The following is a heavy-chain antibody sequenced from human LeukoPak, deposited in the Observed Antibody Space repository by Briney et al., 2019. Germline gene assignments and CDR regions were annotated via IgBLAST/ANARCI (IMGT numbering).Heavy chain of an antibody. CDR1: GFTFSIYS. J-gene: IGHJ4*02. CDR3: ARNYSPFDY. V-gene: IGHV3-48*01. Sequence: GGSRRLSCAASGFTFSIYSMNWVRQAPGKGLEWVSYISSDSGTIYYADSVKGRFTISRDNAKNSLYLQMDSLRAADTAVYYCARNYSPFDYWGQGTLVTVSS. D-gene: IGHD3-10*01. CDR2: ISSDSGTI.